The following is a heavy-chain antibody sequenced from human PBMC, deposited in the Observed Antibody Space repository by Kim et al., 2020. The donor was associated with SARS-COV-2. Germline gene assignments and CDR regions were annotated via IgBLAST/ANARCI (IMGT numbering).Heavy chain of an antibody. V-gene: IGHV3-23*01. CDR3: ARVRGACGGDCRDALDI. J-gene: IGHJ3*02. CDR2: ICGAGGSP. Sequence: GGSLRLSCAASGFTFSDNAMSWVRQAPGKGLEWVSGICGAGGSPYYADSAKGRFTISRDNSKTMLYLQMHSLRTDDTAVYYCARVRGACGGDCRDALDI. CDR1: GFTFSDNA. D-gene: IGHD2-21*01.